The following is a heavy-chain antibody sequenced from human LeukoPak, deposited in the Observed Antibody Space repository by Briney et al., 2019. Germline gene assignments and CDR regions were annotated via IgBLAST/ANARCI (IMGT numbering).Heavy chain of an antibody. V-gene: IGHV1-69*06. D-gene: IGHD6-19*01. CDR1: GGTFSNYA. Sequence: GSSVKVSCKASGGTFSNYAISWVRQAPGQGLEWMGRIIPIFDSVNYAQKFQGRVTITADKSTSTAYMDLGSLRSEDTAVYYCARDSSGWYGGFFFDFWGQGTLVTVSS. J-gene: IGHJ4*02. CDR3: ARDSSGWYGGFFFDF. CDR2: IIPIFDSV.